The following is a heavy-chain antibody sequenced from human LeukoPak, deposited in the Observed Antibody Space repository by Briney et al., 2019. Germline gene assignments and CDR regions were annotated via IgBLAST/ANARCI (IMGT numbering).Heavy chain of an antibody. Sequence: GGSLRLSCAASGFTFSSYGMHWVRQAPGKGLEWVAFIRYDGSNKYYADSVKGRFTISRDNSKNTLYLQMNSLRAEDTAVYYCARAAGAIDYSSSPDSLGFDYWGQGTLVTVSS. V-gene: IGHV3-30*02. CDR3: ARAAGAIDYSSSPDSLGFDY. CDR1: GFTFSSYG. D-gene: IGHD6-6*01. J-gene: IGHJ4*02. CDR2: IRYDGSNK.